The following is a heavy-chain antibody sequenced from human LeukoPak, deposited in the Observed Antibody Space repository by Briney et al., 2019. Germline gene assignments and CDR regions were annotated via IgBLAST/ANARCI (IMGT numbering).Heavy chain of an antibody. Sequence: GASVKVSCKASVYTFTGYYVHWVRQAPGQGLEWMGWVNPNSGVTNYAQKFQGRVTMTRDTSISTAYMELSSLRSDDPAVYYCARVGAYGSGSYLVYWGQGSLVTVSS. CDR1: VYTFTGYY. D-gene: IGHD3-10*01. CDR2: VNPNSGVT. CDR3: ARVGAYGSGSYLVY. J-gene: IGHJ4*02. V-gene: IGHV1-2*02.